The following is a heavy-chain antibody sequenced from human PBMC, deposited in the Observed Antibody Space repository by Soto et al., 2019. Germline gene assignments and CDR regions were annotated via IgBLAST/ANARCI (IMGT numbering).Heavy chain of an antibody. CDR1: GFTFSSYA. Sequence: GGSLRLSCSASGFTFSSYAMHWVRQAPGKGLEYVSAISSNGGSTYYADSVKGRFTISRDNSKNTLYLQMSSLRAEDTAVYYCVTSRTYDILTYNYYYGMDVWGQGTTVTVSS. J-gene: IGHJ6*02. CDR3: VTSRTYDILTYNYYYGMDV. V-gene: IGHV3-64D*06. D-gene: IGHD3-9*01. CDR2: ISSNGGST.